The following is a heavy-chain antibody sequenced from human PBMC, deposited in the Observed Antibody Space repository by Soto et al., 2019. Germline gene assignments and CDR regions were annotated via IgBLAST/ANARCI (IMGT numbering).Heavy chain of an antibody. J-gene: IGHJ3*02. Sequence: SLRLSCAASGFTFDDYAMHWVRQAPGKGLEWVSGISWNSGSIGYADSVKGRFTISRDNAKNSLYLQMNSLRAEDTALYYCAQLNSLYGSGSYKGAFDIWGQGNMVNVS. D-gene: IGHD3-10*01. CDR2: ISWNSGSI. CDR3: AQLNSLYGSGSYKGAFDI. V-gene: IGHV3-9*01. CDR1: GFTFDDYA.